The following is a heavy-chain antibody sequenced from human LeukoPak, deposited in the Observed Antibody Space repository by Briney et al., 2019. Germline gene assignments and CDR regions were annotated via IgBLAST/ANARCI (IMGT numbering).Heavy chain of an antibody. D-gene: IGHD3-10*01. J-gene: IGHJ4*02. CDR1: GGSISSSTYY. V-gene: IGHV4-39*01. Sequence: SETLSLTCTVSGGSISSSTYYWAWIRQSPGKGLEWIGSITYSGSTYYNPSLESRVTISVDTSKNQFPLRLISVTAVDTAVYYCARAHHYYGSGSPTYYFDYWGQGTLVTVSS. CDR2: ITYSGST. CDR3: ARAHHYYGSGSPTYYFDY.